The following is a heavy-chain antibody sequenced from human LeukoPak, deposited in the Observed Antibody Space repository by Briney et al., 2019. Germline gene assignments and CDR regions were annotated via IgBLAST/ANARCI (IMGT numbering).Heavy chain of an antibody. J-gene: IGHJ4*02. CDR2: ISAYNDNT. D-gene: IGHD6-19*01. CDR3: ARGDTSGWRTPNDDY. CDR1: GYTYTNYG. V-gene: IGHV1-18*01. Sequence: ASVKVSCKASGYTYTNYGISWVRQAPGQGLEWMGWISAYNDNTNCAQKLQGRVTMTTDTSTSTAYMELRSLRSDDTAVYYCARGDTSGWRTPNDDYWGQGTLVTVSS.